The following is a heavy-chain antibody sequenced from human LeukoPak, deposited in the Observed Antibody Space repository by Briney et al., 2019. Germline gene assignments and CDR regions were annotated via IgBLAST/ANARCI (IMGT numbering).Heavy chain of an antibody. CDR3: ARDAEKPHYYGSGSYY. Sequence: PGGSPRLSCAASGFTFSSYWMSWVRQAPGKGLEWVANIKQDGSEKYYVDSVKGRFTISRDNAKNSLYLQMNSLRAEDTAVYYCARDAEKPHYYGSGSYYWGQGTLVTVSS. CDR1: GFTFSSYW. V-gene: IGHV3-7*01. J-gene: IGHJ4*02. CDR2: IKQDGSEK. D-gene: IGHD3-10*01.